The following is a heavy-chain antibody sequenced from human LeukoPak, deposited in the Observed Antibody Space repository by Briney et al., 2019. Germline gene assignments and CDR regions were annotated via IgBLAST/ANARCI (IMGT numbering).Heavy chain of an antibody. CDR3: AGHCTNGVCPDY. D-gene: IGHD2-8*01. J-gene: IGHJ4*02. V-gene: IGHV1-69*05. Sequence: GASVKVSCKASGGTFSSYAISWVRQAPGQGLEWMGGIIPIFGTANYAQKFQGRVTITTDESTSTAYMELSSLRSEDTAVYYCAGHCTNGVCPDYWGQGTLVTVSS. CDR1: GGTFSSYA. CDR2: IIPIFGTA.